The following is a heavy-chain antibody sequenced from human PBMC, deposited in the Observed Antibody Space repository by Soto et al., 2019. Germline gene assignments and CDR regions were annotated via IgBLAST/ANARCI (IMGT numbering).Heavy chain of an antibody. CDR2: IYSAGST. Sequence: PGGSLXLSCAASGFTVRCNYMNWVRQAPGKGLEWVSVIYSAGSTYYADSVKGRFTISRDNSRNTLYLQMSSLRADDTAVYYCARQDSSDLYFDDWGQGTLVTVSS. D-gene: IGHD3-22*01. CDR1: GFTVRCNY. V-gene: IGHV3-66*04. CDR3: ARQDSSDLYFDD. J-gene: IGHJ4*02.